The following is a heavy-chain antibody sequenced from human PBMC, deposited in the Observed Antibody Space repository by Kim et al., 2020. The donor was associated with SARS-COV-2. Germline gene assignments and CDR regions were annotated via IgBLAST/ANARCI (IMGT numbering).Heavy chain of an antibody. CDR2: IDPSDSYT. CDR1: GYSFTSYW. D-gene: IGHD2-15*01. V-gene: IGHV5-10-1*01. J-gene: IGHJ4*02. CDR3: TRHGGNLVGDYWDY. Sequence: GESLKNSCKGSGYSFTSYWISWVRQMPGKGLEWMGRIDPSDSYTNYSPSFQGHVTISADKSISTAYLQWGSLKASDTAMYYCTRHGGNLVGDYWDYWGQGTLVTVSS.